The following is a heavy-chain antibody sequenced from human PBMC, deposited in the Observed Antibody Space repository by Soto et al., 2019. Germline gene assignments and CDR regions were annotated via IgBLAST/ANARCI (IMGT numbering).Heavy chain of an antibody. Sequence: PWGSLRLSCEASGFRFDVYYMTWIRQAPGKGLEWVLNIIGDGTTEHYADSVKGRFTIPRDNAKNSLYLQMNSLRAEDTAVYYCASGSSPIGNWGQGTLVTVSS. CDR1: GFRFDVYY. CDR2: IIGDGTTE. V-gene: IGHV3-11*01. J-gene: IGHJ4*02. CDR3: ASGSSPIGN. D-gene: IGHD6-6*01.